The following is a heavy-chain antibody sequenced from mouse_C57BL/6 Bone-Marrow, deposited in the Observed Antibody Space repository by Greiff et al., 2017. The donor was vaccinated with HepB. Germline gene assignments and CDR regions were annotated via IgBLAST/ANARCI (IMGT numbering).Heavy chain of an antibody. CDR3: ARIYYGNYDFDY. CDR2: ISDGGSYT. Sequence: EVNVVESGGGLVKPGGSLKLSCAASGFTFSSYAMSWVRQTPEKRLEWVATISDGGSYTYYPDNVKGRFTISRDNAKNNLYLQMSHLKSEDTAMYYCARIYYGNYDFDYWGQGTTLTVSS. D-gene: IGHD2-1*01. J-gene: IGHJ2*01. CDR1: GFTFSSYA. V-gene: IGHV5-4*03.